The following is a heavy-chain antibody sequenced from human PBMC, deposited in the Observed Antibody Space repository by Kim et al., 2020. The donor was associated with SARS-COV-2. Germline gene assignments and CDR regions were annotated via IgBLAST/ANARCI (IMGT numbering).Heavy chain of an antibody. CDR3: ARFHLEPPSQNFFEY. D-gene: IGHD1-1*01. CDR2: FHHSGSP. CDR1: GVSVSNYY. Sequence: SETLSLTCSVSGVSVSNYYWSWIRQPPGKGLEWISYFHHSGSPNYNVSLESRVSISIDTSKNQFSLKLRSVTAADTAVYFCARFHLEPPSQNFFEYWGRG. J-gene: IGHJ4*02. V-gene: IGHV4-59*02.